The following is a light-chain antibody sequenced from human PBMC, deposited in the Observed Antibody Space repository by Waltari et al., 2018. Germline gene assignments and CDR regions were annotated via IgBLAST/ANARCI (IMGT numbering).Light chain of an antibody. CDR1: QSVSSY. CDR3: QQRSDSRT. V-gene: IGKV3-11*01. Sequence: EIVLTQSPATLSLSPGERATLSFRASQSVSSYLAWYQQKPGQAPRLLIYDASNRATGIPARFSGSGSGTDFTLTISSLEPEDFAVYYCQQRSDSRTFGQGTKVEIK. J-gene: IGKJ1*01. CDR2: DAS.